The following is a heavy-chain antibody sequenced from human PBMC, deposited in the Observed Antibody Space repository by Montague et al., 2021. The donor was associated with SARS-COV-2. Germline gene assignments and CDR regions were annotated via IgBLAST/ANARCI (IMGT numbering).Heavy chain of an antibody. Sequence: TLSLTCTVSGGSISRGYYYWSWIRLPAGKGLEWIGRIYRSGSPDYNPSLESRVVLSVDTSGNQFSTKMTSVTAADTAMYYCARGVDTGVVTVTGGFDSWGQGTLVIVSS. D-gene: IGHD5-18*01. J-gene: IGHJ4*02. CDR2: IYRSGSP. CDR3: ARGVDTGVVTVTGGFDS. V-gene: IGHV4-61*02. CDR1: GGSISRGYYY.